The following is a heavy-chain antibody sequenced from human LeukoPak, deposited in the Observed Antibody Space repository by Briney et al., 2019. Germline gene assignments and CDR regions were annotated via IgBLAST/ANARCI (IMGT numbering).Heavy chain of an antibody. Sequence: PGGSLRLSCAASGSTFSSFDMHWVRQPTGQGLEWVSTIGTASDTYYPGSVEGRFTLSRDNAKNSLYLQINSLTAGDTAVYYCARGPPRGKYYYMDVWGKGTTVTVSS. V-gene: IGHV3-13*01. D-gene: IGHD1-1*01. CDR1: GSTFSSFD. CDR2: IGTASDT. CDR3: ARGPPRGKYYYMDV. J-gene: IGHJ6*03.